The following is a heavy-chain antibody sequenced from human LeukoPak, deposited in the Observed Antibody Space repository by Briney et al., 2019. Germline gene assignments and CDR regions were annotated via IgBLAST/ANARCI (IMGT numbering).Heavy chain of an antibody. V-gene: IGHV3-66*01. D-gene: IGHD1-26*01. CDR3: ARSPPLRGATAFDY. CDR1: AFTVNSNY. J-gene: IGHJ4*02. Sequence: PGGSLRLSCAASAFTVNSNYMSWIRQAPGKGLEWVPVIYSGGSTYYADSVKGRFTISRDNSMNKLYLQMNSLRAEDTAVYYCARSPPLRGATAFDYWGQGTLVTVSS. CDR2: IYSGGST.